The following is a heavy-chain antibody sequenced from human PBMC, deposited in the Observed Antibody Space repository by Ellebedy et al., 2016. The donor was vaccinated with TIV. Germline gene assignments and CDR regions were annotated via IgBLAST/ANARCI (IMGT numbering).Heavy chain of an antibody. V-gene: IGHV3-7*03. Sequence: PGGSLRLSCAASAFTFSSHYMGWVRQAPGKGLEWVANINQNEAEKYYVDSVKGRFTISRDNAKVSLFLQMNSLRADDTAVYYCARLRGPNGPNEEWYWYFDLWGRGTLVTVSS. J-gene: IGHJ2*01. D-gene: IGHD2-8*01. CDR3: ARLRGPNGPNEEWYWYFDL. CDR1: AFTFSSHY. CDR2: INQNEAEK.